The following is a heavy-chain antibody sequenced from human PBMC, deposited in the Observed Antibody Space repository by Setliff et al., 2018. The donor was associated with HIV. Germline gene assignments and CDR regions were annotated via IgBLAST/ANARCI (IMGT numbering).Heavy chain of an antibody. Sequence: PSETLSLTCTVSGGSISGSYWNWFRRPAGQGLEWIGRIYGTGSTFYNPSFKSRATFAVDTARSQFSLNLRTVTAADTAVYYCARGGPSSKYFDLWGRGTLVTVSS. CDR2: IYGTGST. J-gene: IGHJ2*01. V-gene: IGHV4-4*07. D-gene: IGHD2-2*01. CDR3: ARGGPSSKYFDL. CDR1: GGSISGSY.